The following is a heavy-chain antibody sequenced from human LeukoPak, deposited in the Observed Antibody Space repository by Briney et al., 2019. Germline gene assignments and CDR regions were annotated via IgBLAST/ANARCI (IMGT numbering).Heavy chain of an antibody. CDR2: INPDGSTT. CDR1: GFTFTNYW. D-gene: IGHD4-17*01. CDR3: ARGRYGDYH. V-gene: IGHV3-74*01. Sequence: PGGSLRLSCAASGFTFTNYWMFWVRQAPGKGLVWVSGINPDGSTTTYADSVKGRFTISRENAKSTLYLHTNILRVEDTAVYYCARGRYGDYHWGQGILVTVSS. J-gene: IGHJ4*02.